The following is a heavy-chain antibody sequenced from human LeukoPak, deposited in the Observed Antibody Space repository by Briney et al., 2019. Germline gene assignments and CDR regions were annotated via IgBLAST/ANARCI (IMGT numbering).Heavy chain of an antibody. CDR2: INPNSGGT. V-gene: IGHV1-2*02. Sequence: ASVKVSCTPSEYTFTAYDIHWFRQSPGQELGWMGWINPNSGGTNYAKKFQGRVTMARDTSIRTAYMELSRLRSDDTAVYYCARGNLGPRSSGGSCYAWYWGQGTLVNVSS. J-gene: IGHJ4*02. CDR3: ARGNLGPRSSGGSCYAWY. D-gene: IGHD2-15*01. CDR1: EYTFTAYD.